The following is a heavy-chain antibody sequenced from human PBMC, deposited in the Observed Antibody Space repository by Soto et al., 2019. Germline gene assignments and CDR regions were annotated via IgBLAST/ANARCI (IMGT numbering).Heavy chain of an antibody. CDR1: GYNFIDYG. D-gene: IGHD5-12*01. CDR2: ITGSNGAT. Sequence: QVHLVQSGAEVKRPGASVQVSCKFSGYNFIDYGMTWVRQAPGQGLEWMGWITGSNGATNYAQKFQGRVTLTADTSTNTVSMELRSLRKDDTAVYYCARDSKWLIIKGNWFDSWGQGTLVTVSS. CDR3: ARDSKWLIIKGNWFDS. J-gene: IGHJ5*01. V-gene: IGHV1-18*04.